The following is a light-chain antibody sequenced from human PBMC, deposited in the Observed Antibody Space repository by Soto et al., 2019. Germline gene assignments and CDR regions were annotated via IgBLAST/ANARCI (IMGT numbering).Light chain of an antibody. V-gene: IGKV1-33*01. CDR2: DAS. CDR3: NQYDNRPFT. J-gene: IGKJ3*01. Sequence: IQMTQSPSSLSASVGDRVTITCQASRDIDNYLNWSQQEPGKAPNLLIYDASNLETGVPLRFSGSRSGTHFTLTISSLQPEDIGTYYYNQYDNRPFTVGPGPKVDSK. CDR1: RDIDNY.